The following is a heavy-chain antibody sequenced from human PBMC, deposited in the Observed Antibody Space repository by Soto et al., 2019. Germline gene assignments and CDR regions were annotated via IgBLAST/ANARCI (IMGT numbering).Heavy chain of an antibody. V-gene: IGHV3-7*01. CDR2: IKQDGSEK. CDR3: ARAGSNYFASASYLPYYMDV. J-gene: IGHJ6*03. Sequence: EVQVVESGGGLVQPGGSLRLSCEASGFTFSSYWMTWVRQAPGKGLEWVANIKQDGSEKYYVDSAKGRFTISRDNAKNSLYLQMNSLRAEDTAVYSCARAGSNYFASASYLPYYMDVWGKGTTVTVS. D-gene: IGHD3-10*01. CDR1: GFTFSSYW.